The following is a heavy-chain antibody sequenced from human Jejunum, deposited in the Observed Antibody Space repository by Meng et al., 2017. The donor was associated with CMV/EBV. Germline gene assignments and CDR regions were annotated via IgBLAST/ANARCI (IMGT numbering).Heavy chain of an antibody. D-gene: IGHD6-6*01. Sequence: AVSGFTVSSNYMSWVRQAPGKGLEWVSVIYAGGSAYYADSVKDRFTISRDNSKNTLYLQMNSLRAEDTAVYYCARGTIAAELFDYWGQGTLGTVSS. CDR1: GFTVSSNY. J-gene: IGHJ4*02. CDR2: IYAGGSA. V-gene: IGHV3-53*01. CDR3: ARGTIAAELFDY.